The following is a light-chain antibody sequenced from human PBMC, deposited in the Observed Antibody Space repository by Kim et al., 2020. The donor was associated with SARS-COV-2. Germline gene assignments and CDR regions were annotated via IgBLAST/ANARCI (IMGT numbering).Light chain of an antibody. CDR1: QSIRNY. V-gene: IGKV1-39*01. CDR3: RRRYITPLT. J-gene: IGKJ4*01. CDR2: AAS. Sequence: DIKMTQSPSSLSASVGDRITITCRASQSIRNYLNWYQHKPGKAPKVLIYAASSLQSGVPSRFSGSGSGTDFTLTISSLQPEDFATYYCRRRYITPLTFRGGTKVDI.